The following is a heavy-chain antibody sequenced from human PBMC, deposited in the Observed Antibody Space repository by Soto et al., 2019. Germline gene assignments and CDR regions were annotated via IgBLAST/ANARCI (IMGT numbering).Heavy chain of an antibody. CDR1: GYTFTRYG. CDR3: ASDQGEYGVFDY. V-gene: IGHV1-18*01. J-gene: IGHJ4*02. CDR2: ISAYNGKT. Sequence: QVQLVHSGAAVKKPGASVKFSCKASGYTFTRYGIILVRQAPGQGLEWMGWISAYNGKTTYAQKLQGRVTMTTDTAPSTAYRAQRSLRAADTAVYYCASDQGEYGVFDYWGQGTLVTVSS. D-gene: IGHD3-10*01.